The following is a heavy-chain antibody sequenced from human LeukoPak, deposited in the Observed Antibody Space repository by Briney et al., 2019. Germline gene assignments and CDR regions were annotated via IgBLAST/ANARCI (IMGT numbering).Heavy chain of an antibody. Sequence: ASVKVSCKVSGYTLSKLSMHWVRQAPGKGLGWMGGFDPEDGETIYAQKFQGRVTLTEDTSTDTAYMELSSLTSEDTAVYYCATVTGYSGGWKLDYWGKGTLVTVSS. CDR2: FDPEDGET. D-gene: IGHD6-19*01. CDR3: ATVTGYSGGWKLDY. CDR1: GYTLSKLS. V-gene: IGHV1-24*01. J-gene: IGHJ4*02.